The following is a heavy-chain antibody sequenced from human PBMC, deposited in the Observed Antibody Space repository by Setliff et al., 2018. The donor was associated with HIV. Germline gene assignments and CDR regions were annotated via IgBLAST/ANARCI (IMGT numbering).Heavy chain of an antibody. CDR3: ARRSGFFLDY. Sequence: SETLSLTCGVHGGSFSGYYWSWIRQPPGKGLEWIGEIIHSGSTNYNPSLKSRVTISVDTSKNQFSLKLSSVTAADTAVYYCARRSGFFLDYWGQGTLVTVSS. CDR2: IIHSGST. CDR1: GGSFSGYY. V-gene: IGHV4-34*12. D-gene: IGHD3-3*01. J-gene: IGHJ4*02.